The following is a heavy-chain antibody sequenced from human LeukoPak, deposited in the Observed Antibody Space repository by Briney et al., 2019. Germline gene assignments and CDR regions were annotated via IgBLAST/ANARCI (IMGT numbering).Heavy chain of an antibody. CDR2: INSDERIT. J-gene: IGHJ4*02. CDR1: GFTFRVYW. Sequence: GGSLSLSCAASGFTFRVYWMHSVRRAPGKGVVGGSRINSDERITSYADSVKGRFTISRDNAKNTMYLQMNSLRAEDTAVYYCARWGGNGDYEIDYWGQGTLVTVSS. CDR3: ARWGGNGDYEIDY. V-gene: IGHV3-74*01. D-gene: IGHD4-17*01.